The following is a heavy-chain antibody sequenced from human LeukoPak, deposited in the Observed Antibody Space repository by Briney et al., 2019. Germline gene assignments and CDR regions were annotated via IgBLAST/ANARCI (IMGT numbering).Heavy chain of an antibody. D-gene: IGHD2/OR15-2a*01. CDR3: ARVSRAFDI. V-gene: IGHV4-34*01. J-gene: IGHJ3*02. Sequence: SETLSLTCTVSGDSISTYYWSWIRQPPGKGLEWIGEINHSGSTNYNPSLKSRVTISVDTSKNQFSLKLSSVTAADTAVYYCARVSRAFDIWGQGTMVTVSS. CDR2: INHSGST. CDR1: GDSISTYY.